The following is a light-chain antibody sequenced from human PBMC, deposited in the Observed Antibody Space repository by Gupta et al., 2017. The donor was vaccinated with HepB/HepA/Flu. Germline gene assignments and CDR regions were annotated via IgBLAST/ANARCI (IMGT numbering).Light chain of an antibody. Sequence: SLVLTHPPSVSVAPGISARLTCEENTSGTKFVHWYQQKPGQAPVMVIYYDTDRPSGIPERFSGSKSGTTATLTISRVEAGDEAEYYCQVWDDSNDHVVFGGGTKVTVL. CDR2: YDT. CDR3: QVWDDSNDHVV. J-gene: IGLJ2*01. CDR1: TSGTKF. V-gene: IGLV3-21*04.